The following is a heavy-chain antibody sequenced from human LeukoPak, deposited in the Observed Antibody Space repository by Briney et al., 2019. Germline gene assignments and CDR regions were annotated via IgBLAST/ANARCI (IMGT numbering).Heavy chain of an antibody. CDR3: AKAIMIFGVVTLGTAEYFQH. V-gene: IGHV3-23*01. J-gene: IGHJ1*01. CDR1: GFTFTSYA. D-gene: IGHD3-3*01. Sequence: GGSLRLSCAASGFTFTSYAMSWVRQAPGKGLEWVSTISASGGSTYYADSVKGRFTISRDNSKNTLYVQMNSLRAEDTAVYYCAKAIMIFGVVTLGTAEYFQHWGQGTLVTVSS. CDR2: ISASGGST.